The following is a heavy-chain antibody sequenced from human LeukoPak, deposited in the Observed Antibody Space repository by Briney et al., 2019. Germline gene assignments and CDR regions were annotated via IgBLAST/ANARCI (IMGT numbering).Heavy chain of an antibody. CDR2: INHRGGT. Sequence: SETLSLTCAFSGESFSRYYWSWIRQPPGKGLEWIGGINHRGGTSYNPSLKSRLSISIDTSKTQFSLILDSVTAADTAVYFRATFPDHEPIDNWGQRTLVTVSS. D-gene: IGHD3-3*02. CDR1: GESFSRYY. V-gene: IGHV4-34*01. CDR3: ATFPDHEPIDN. J-gene: IGHJ4*02.